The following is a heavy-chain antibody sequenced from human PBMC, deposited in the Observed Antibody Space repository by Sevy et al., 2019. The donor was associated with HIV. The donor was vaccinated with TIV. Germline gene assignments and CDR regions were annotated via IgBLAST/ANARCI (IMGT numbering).Heavy chain of an antibody. CDR1: GGSFSGYY. V-gene: IGHV4-34*01. D-gene: IGHD1-7*01. Sequence: SETLSLTCAVYGGSFSGYYWSWIRQPPGKGLEWIGEINHSGSTNYNPSLKSRVTISVDTSKNQFSLKLSSVTAADTAMYYCARGLEQTGTTKGNWFDPWGQGTLVTVSS. J-gene: IGHJ5*02. CDR3: ARGLEQTGTTKGNWFDP. CDR2: INHSGST.